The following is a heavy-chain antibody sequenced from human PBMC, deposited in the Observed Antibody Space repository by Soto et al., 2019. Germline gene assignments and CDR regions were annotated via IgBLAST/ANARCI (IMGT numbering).Heavy chain of an antibody. CDR3: ARERVSYSGYGEAFDI. Sequence: QVHLVESGGGVVQPGRSLRLSCAASGFTFSRYGMNWVRQAPGQGLEWVAGIGHDGGTKYYADSVKGRLTISRDKSKNTMNVQMNNLRVADTAVYYCARERVSYSGYGEAFDIWGQGTRVTFS. J-gene: IGHJ3*02. V-gene: IGHV3-33*01. D-gene: IGHD5-12*01. CDR2: IGHDGGTK. CDR1: GFTFSRYG.